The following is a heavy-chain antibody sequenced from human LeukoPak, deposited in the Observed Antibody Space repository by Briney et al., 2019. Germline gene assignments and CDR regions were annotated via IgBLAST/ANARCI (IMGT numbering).Heavy chain of an antibody. Sequence: SETLSLTCAISGGSISTNNWWSWVRQPPGKGLEWIGEINHSGSTNYNPSLKSRVTISVDTSKNQFSLKLSSVTAADTAVYYCASKVRTTYYYDSSGLAFDYWGQGTLATVSS. D-gene: IGHD3-22*01. CDR1: GGSISTNNW. J-gene: IGHJ4*02. V-gene: IGHV4-4*02. CDR2: INHSGST. CDR3: ASKVRTTYYYDSSGLAFDY.